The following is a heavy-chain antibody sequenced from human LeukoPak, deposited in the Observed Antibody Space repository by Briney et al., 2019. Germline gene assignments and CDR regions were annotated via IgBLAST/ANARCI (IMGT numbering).Heavy chain of an antibody. V-gene: IGHV3-30*02. CDR2: IRYDGSNK. J-gene: IGHJ3*01. Sequence: GGYLRLSCAASGFTFSSYGMHWVRQAPGKGLEWVAFIRYDGSNKYYADSVKGRFTISRDNSKNTLYLQMNSLRADDTAIYYCAKEMMVTMVRGDAFDVWGQGTMVTVSS. CDR1: GFTFSSYG. D-gene: IGHD3-10*01. CDR3: AKEMMVTMVRGDAFDV.